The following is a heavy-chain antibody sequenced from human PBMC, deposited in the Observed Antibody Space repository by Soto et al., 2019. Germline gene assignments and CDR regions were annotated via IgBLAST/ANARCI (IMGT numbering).Heavy chain of an antibody. CDR1: GYTFSNYG. CDR3: ARDEGIRGFDT. CDR2: ISGYNGLT. D-gene: IGHD3-10*01. Sequence: QVQLVQSGDEVKKSGASVKVSCKASGYTFSNYGISWVRQAPGQGLEWMGWISGYNGLTAYAQNVQGRVTMTIDTPTTTVFMELTGLRSHDTAVYYCARDEGIRGFDTWGQGTLVTVSS. V-gene: IGHV1-18*04. J-gene: IGHJ4*02.